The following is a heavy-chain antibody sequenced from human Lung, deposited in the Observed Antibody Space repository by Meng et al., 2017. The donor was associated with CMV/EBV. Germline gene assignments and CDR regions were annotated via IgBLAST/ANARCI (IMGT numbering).Heavy chain of an antibody. D-gene: IGHD2-21*02. V-gene: IGHV3-74*01. CDR3: ARHRADYYFDY. Sequence: SCAASGFTFSSYWMHWVRQAPGKGLVWVSRISSDGSSTIYADSVKGRFTISRDNAKNTLYLQMNSLRGEDTAVYYCARHRADYYFDYWGQGTRVTVSS. CDR1: GFTFSSYW. CDR2: ISSDGSST. J-gene: IGHJ4*02.